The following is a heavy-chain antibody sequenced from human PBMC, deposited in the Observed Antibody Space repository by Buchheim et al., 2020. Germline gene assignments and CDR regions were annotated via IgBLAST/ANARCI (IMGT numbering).Heavy chain of an antibody. J-gene: IGHJ5*02. D-gene: IGHD2-2*01. Sequence: QVQLQESGPGLVKPSETLSLTCAVYGGSFSGYYWSWIRQPPGKGLEWIGEINHSGSTNYNPSLKSRVTISVDTSKNQFSLKLSSVTAADTAVYYCATVPVPGGQDWFDPWGQGTL. CDR1: GGSFSGYY. V-gene: IGHV4-34*01. CDR3: ATVPVPGGQDWFDP. CDR2: INHSGST.